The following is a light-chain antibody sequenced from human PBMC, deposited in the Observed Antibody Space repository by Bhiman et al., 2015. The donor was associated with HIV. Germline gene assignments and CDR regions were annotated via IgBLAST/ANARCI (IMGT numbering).Light chain of an antibody. V-gene: IGLV6-57*01. CDR1: SGSIASNY. CDR3: QSYDVSNRVI. CDR2: AND. Sequence: NFMLTQPHSVSESPGKTVTISCTGSSGSIASNYVQWYQQRPGSSPTILIFANDQRPSEVPDRFSGSVDTSSDSASLSISGLQTEDEADYYCQSYDVSNRVIFGGGTKLTVL. J-gene: IGLJ2*01.